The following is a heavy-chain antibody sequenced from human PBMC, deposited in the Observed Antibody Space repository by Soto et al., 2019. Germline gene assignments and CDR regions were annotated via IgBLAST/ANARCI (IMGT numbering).Heavy chain of an antibody. CDR1: GGSISSYY. CDR3: ARDHIIGIALSYGMDV. D-gene: IGHD6-13*01. Sequence: QVQLQESGPGLVKPSETLSLTCIVSGGSISSYYWSWIRQPAGKGLEWIGRIYTSGSTNYSPSLRGRVTMSVDTAKSHFALKLSSVTAADAAVYYCARDHIIGIALSYGMDVWGQGTTVTVSS. V-gene: IGHV4-4*07. CDR2: IYTSGST. J-gene: IGHJ6*02.